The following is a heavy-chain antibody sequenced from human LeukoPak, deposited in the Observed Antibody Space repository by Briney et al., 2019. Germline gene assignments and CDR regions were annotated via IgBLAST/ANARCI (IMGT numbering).Heavy chain of an antibody. D-gene: IGHD6-19*01. V-gene: IGHV3-48*01. CDR2: ISSSSSTI. Sequence: GGSLRLSCAASGFTFSTYSMNWVRQAPGEGLEWVSYISSSSSTIYYADSVKGRFTISRDNAKNSLYLQMNSLRAEDTAVYYCARAPGSSGWSSDYWVQGTLVTVSS. CDR3: ARAPGSSGWSSDY. J-gene: IGHJ4*02. CDR1: GFTFSTYS.